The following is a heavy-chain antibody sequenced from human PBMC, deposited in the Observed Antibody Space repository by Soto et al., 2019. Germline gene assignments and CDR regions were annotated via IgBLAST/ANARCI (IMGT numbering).Heavy chain of an antibody. CDR3: ARDRRFHRGELSTPNNEIDY. CDR2: INPNSGGT. Sequence: ASVKVSCKASGYTFTGYYMHWVRQAPGQGLEWMGWINPNSGGTNYAQKFQGWVTMTRDTSISTAYMELSRLRSDDTAVYYCARDRRFHRGELSTPNNEIDYSGQGTLVTVST. CDR1: GYTFTGYY. J-gene: IGHJ4*02. V-gene: IGHV1-2*04. D-gene: IGHD3-16*02.